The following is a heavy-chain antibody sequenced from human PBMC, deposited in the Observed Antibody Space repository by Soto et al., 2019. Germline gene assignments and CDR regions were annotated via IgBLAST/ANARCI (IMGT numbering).Heavy chain of an antibody. J-gene: IGHJ4*02. CDR3: AAEIYSGGDCCHFDY. CDR2: IGVRNGDT. V-gene: IGHV1-58*01. D-gene: IGHD2-21*01. Sequence: QVQVVQSGPEVRNPGTSVKVSCKTSGFTFTNSAVQWVRQARGQRLEWIGWIGVRNGDTSYLQSLQGRVTITRDTATGTAYMELSGLRSEDTAMYYCAAEIYSGGDCCHFDYWGQGTLVTVPS. CDR1: GFTFTNSA.